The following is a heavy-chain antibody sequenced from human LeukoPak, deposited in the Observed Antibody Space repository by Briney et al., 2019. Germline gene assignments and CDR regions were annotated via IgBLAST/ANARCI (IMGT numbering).Heavy chain of an antibody. CDR1: GGSFSGYY. D-gene: IGHD1-7*01. J-gene: IGHJ4*02. CDR2: INHSGST. Sequence: SETLSLTCAVYGGSFSGYYWSWIRQPPGKGLEWIGEINHSGSTNYNPSLKSRVTISVDTSKNQFSLKLSSVAAADTAVYYCARDLDGTTGKFDYWGQGTLVTVSS. V-gene: IGHV4-34*01. CDR3: ARDLDGTTGKFDY.